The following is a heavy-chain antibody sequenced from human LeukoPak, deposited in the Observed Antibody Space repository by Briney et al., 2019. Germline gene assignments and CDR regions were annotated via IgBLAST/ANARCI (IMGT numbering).Heavy chain of an antibody. D-gene: IGHD2-15*01. V-gene: IGHV3-30*02. CDR1: GFTFSSYG. Sequence: PGGSLRLSCAASGFTFSSYGMHWVRQAPGKGLEWVAFIRYDGSNKYYADSVKGRFTISRDNSKNTLYLQMNSLRAEDTAVYYCARGSDLTTYCSGGSCYSGFGWFDPWGQGTLVTVSS. CDR3: ARGSDLTTYCSGGSCYSGFGWFDP. J-gene: IGHJ5*02. CDR2: IRYDGSNK.